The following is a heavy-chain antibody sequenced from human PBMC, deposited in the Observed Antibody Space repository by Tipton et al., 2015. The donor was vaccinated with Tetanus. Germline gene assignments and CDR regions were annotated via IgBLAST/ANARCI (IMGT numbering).Heavy chain of an antibody. Sequence: QVQLVQSGPEVKKPGSSVKVSCKASGGTFSSYAISWVRQAPGQGLEWMGGIIPIFGTANYAQKFQGRVTITADKSTSTAYMELSSLRSEDTAVYYCARAGPLGIVTAIPPDAFDIWGQGTMVTVSS. D-gene: IGHD2-21*02. V-gene: IGHV1-69*06. J-gene: IGHJ3*02. CDR3: ARAGPLGIVTAIPPDAFDI. CDR1: GGTFSSYA. CDR2: IIPIFGTA.